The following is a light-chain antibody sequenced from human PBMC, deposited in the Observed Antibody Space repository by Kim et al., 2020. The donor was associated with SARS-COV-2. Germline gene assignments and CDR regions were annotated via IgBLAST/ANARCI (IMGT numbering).Light chain of an antibody. V-gene: IGKV3-15*01. CDR3: QQHHYWRA. J-gene: IGKJ5*01. CDR2: GAS. CDR1: QIISSN. Sequence: VSPEGRATRSRRARQIISSNLWWYQQTPGQAPRLLLDGASTRTAGTPARCSGSGCGAEFTLTISSLQSDDLATYYCQQHHYWRAFGQGTRLEIK.